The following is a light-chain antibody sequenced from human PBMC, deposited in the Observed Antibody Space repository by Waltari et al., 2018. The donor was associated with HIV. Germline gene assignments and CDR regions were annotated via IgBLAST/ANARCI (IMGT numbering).Light chain of an antibody. Sequence: DIQMTQSPSSLSASVGDRVTITCRASQNIRKYLNWYQQKPGKTPELLVFAASNLQSGVPSRFRGSGSGTDFTLTISSLQREDFATYYCQQSYSTPQTFGQGIKVEIK. CDR1: QNIRKY. V-gene: IGKV1-39*01. CDR3: QQSYSTPQT. CDR2: AAS. J-gene: IGKJ1*01.